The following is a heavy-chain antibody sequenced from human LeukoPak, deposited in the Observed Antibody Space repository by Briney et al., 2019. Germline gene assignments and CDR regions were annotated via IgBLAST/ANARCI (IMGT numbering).Heavy chain of an antibody. Sequence: QPGGSLRLSCAASGFTFSTYAMSWVRQAPGKGLEWVSVISVSGGSTCYADSVKGRFTISRDNSKNTLYLQMNSLRAEDTAVYYCAKSPGGVVSTSFDNWGQGTLVTVSS. J-gene: IGHJ4*02. D-gene: IGHD2-2*01. CDR1: GFTFSTYA. CDR2: ISVSGGST. V-gene: IGHV3-23*01. CDR3: AKSPGGVVSTSFDN.